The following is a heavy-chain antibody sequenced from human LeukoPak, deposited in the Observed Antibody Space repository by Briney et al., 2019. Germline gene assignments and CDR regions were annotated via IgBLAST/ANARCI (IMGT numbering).Heavy chain of an antibody. CDR2: IYHSGST. CDR3: ARPPGRGPYAFDI. Sequence: SETLSLTCAVSGYSISSGYYWGWIRPPPGKGLEWIGSIYHSGSTYYNPSLKSRVTISVDTSKNQFSLKLSSVTAADTAVYYCARPPGRGPYAFDIWGQGTMVTVSS. CDR1: GYSISSGYY. D-gene: IGHD1-14*01. V-gene: IGHV4-38-2*01. J-gene: IGHJ3*02.